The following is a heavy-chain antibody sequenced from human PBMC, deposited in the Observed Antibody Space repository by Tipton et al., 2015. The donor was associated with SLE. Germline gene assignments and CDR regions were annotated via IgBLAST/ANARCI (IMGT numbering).Heavy chain of an antibody. CDR3: AKDPDSSGYPN. CDR1: GFTFSSYA. D-gene: IGHD3-22*01. Sequence: RSLRLSCAASGFTFSSYAMHRVRQAPGKGLEWVAVISYDGSNKYYADSVKGRFTISRDNSKNTLYLQMNSLRAEDTAVYYCAKDPDSSGYPNWGQGTLVTVSS. V-gene: IGHV3-30-3*01. CDR2: ISYDGSNK. J-gene: IGHJ4*02.